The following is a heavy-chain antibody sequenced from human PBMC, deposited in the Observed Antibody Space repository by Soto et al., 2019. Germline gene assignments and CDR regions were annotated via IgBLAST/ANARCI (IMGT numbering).Heavy chain of an antibody. CDR2: IYHSGST. V-gene: IGHV4-30-2*01. CDR3: GRGYCSSTSCYLHWFDP. Sequence: SETLSLTCAVSGGSISSGGYSWSWIRQPPGKGLEWIGYIYHSGSTYYNPSLKSRVTISVDRSKNQFSLKLSSVTAADTAVYYCGRGYCSSTSCYLHWFDPWGQGTLVTVSS. CDR1: GGSISSGGYS. J-gene: IGHJ5*02. D-gene: IGHD2-2*01.